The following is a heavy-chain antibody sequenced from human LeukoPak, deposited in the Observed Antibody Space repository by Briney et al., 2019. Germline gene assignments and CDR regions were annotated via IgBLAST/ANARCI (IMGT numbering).Heavy chain of an antibody. J-gene: IGHJ5*02. D-gene: IGHD3-22*01. V-gene: IGHV3-33*01. CDR3: ARVNGPNSGYYYTLDL. Sequence: GGSLRLSCAASGLTFRNYAMPWVRQAPGGGLEWVAVIWYDGTEKYYAASVMGRFTISRDSSENTLYLQMNGLRTEDTGVYYCARVNGPNSGYYYTLDLWGQGTPVTVSS. CDR2: IWYDGTEK. CDR1: GLTFRNYA.